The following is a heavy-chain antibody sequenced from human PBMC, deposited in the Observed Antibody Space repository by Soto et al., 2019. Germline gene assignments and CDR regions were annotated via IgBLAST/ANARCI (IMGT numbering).Heavy chain of an antibody. V-gene: IGHV1-24*01. CDR1: GYTFTELS. CDR3: ATNPPRLRFLEWFPEGMFDP. Sequence: PGPSVKVSCKVSGYTFTELSMHWVRQAPGKGLEWMGGFDPEDGETIYAQKFQGRVTMTEDTSTDTAYMELSSLRSEDTAVYYCATNPPRLRFLEWFPEGMFDPWGQGTLVTVSS. J-gene: IGHJ5*02. CDR2: FDPEDGET. D-gene: IGHD3-3*01.